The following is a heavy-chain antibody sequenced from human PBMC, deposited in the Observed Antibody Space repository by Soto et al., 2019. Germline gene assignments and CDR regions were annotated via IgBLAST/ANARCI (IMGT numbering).Heavy chain of an antibody. CDR1: GFTFSSYA. D-gene: IGHD2-15*01. CDR2: SSGSGGST. CDR3: AKVKARGKEDRWKYYYYMEV. V-gene: IGHV3-23*01. J-gene: IGHJ6*03. Sequence: EVQLLESGGGLVQPGGSLRLSCAASGFTFSSYAMSWVRQAPGKGLEWVTASSGSGGSTYYADSVKGRFTISRDNSKNTRYLQMNSLRAEDTAVYYCAKVKARGKEDRWKYYYYMEVWGKVTAVTVAS.